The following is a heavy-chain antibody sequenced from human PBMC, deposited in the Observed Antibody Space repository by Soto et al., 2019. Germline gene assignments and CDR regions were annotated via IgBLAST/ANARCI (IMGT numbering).Heavy chain of an antibody. CDR1: GFTFNDYT. J-gene: IGHJ4*02. Sequence: EVQLVESGGGLVKPGGSLRLSCAASGFTFNDYTMNWVRQAPGKGLEWVSSISSTSGYLYYADSVKGRFTISRDNAEKSLFLQVNSVRAEDTAVYYCTRTRCSAYDSLHWGQGTLVTVSS. D-gene: IGHD5-12*01. CDR3: TRTRCSAYDSLH. V-gene: IGHV3-21*01. CDR2: ISSTSGYL.